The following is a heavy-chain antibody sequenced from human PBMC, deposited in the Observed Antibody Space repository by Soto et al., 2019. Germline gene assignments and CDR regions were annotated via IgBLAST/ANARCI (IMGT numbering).Heavy chain of an antibody. D-gene: IGHD3-10*01. J-gene: IGHJ4*02. V-gene: IGHV3-64*01. Sequence: PGGSLRLSCAASGFTFSSYAMHWVRQAPGKGLEYVSAISSNGGSTYYANSVKGRFTISRDNSKNTLYLQMGSLRAEDMAVYYCARARSPTIWFGELSLDYWGQGTLVTVSS. CDR1: GFTFSSYA. CDR2: ISSNGGST. CDR3: ARARSPTIWFGELSLDY.